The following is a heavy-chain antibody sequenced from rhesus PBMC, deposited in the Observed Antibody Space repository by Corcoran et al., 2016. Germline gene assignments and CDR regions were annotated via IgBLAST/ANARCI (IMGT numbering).Heavy chain of an antibody. J-gene: IGHJ6*01. Sequence: QVQLQESGPGLVKPSETLSLTCAVSGGSVSSSNWWSWIRQPPGKGLEWIGYINGVSCDTNNTPPVKCRGTISTNPSKNQFSLKLSSGTAADTAGYYCVRRSPDYYGLDSWGQGVVVTVSS. V-gene: IGHV4-65*01. D-gene: IGHD6-13*01. CDR3: VRRSPDYYGLDS. CDR2: INGVSCDT. CDR1: GGSVSSSNW.